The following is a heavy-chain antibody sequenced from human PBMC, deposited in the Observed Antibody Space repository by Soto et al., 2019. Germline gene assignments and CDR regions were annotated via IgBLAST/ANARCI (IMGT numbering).Heavy chain of an antibody. Sequence: GSLRLSCAASGFTFSSYTMNWVRQAPGEGLEWVSFISSSSSYIYYTDSVKGRFTISRDNAKNSLYLQMNSLRAEDTAVYYCARGPGYCSGGTCYGYFDYWGQGTLVTVS. CDR2: ISSSSSYI. D-gene: IGHD2-15*01. CDR3: ARGPGYCSGGTCYGYFDY. J-gene: IGHJ4*02. V-gene: IGHV3-21*01. CDR1: GFTFSSYT.